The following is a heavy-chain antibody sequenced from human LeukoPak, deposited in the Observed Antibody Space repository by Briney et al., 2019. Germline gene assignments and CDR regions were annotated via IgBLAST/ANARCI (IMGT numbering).Heavy chain of an antibody. CDR3: ARAPASSGYRTASVDY. D-gene: IGHD6-19*01. V-gene: IGHV3-9*01. CDR2: ISWNSGSI. CDR1: GFTFDDCA. Sequence: GGSLRLSCAASGFTFDDCAMHWVRQAPGKGLEWVSGISWNSGSIGYADSVKGRFTISRDNAKNSLYLQMNSLRAEDTALYYCARAPASSGYRTASVDYWGQGTLVTVSS. J-gene: IGHJ4*02.